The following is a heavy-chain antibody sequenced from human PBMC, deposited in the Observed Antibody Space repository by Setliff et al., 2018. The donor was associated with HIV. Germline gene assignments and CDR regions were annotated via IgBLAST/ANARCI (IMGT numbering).Heavy chain of an antibody. CDR3: ARGKGVGGVIITGGLDV. CDR1: APFTNVD. Sequence: ASVKVSCKASAPFTNVDIHWLRRATGQGLEWMGWMNPNSGVSGYGQKFQGRVTMTRDTSIGTAYMELSSLTSEDTAVYYCARGKGVGGVIITGGLDVWGKGTTVTVSS. V-gene: IGHV1-8*01. J-gene: IGHJ6*04. D-gene: IGHD3-10*01. CDR2: MNPNSGVS.